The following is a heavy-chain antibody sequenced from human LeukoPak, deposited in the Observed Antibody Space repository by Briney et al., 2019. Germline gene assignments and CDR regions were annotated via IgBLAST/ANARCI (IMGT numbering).Heavy chain of an antibody. CDR2: IYYSGST. Sequence: SETLSLTCTVSGGSISSYYWSWIRQPPGKGLEWIGYIYYSGSTNYNPSLKSRVTISVDTSKNQFSLKLSSVTAADTAVYYCAKPNYWGCIDYWGQGTLVTVSS. CDR1: GGSISSYY. J-gene: IGHJ4*02. D-gene: IGHD2-8*02. V-gene: IGHV4-59*01. CDR3: AKPNYWGCIDY.